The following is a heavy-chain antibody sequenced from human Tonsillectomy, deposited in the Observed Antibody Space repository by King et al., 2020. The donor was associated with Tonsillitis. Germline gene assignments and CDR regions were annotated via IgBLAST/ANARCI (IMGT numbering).Heavy chain of an antibody. CDR1: GYTFSDYY. J-gene: IGHJ3*01. CDR3: ARDEIVATPSGSAFDL. V-gene: IGHV1-2*02. Sequence: VQLVESGAEVKKPGASVKISCEASGYTFSDYYIHWVRQAPGQGLEWMGWISPNSGGTNYAQKFQGRVTMTRDTSIITAYMEVNSLRSDDTAVYYCARDEIVATPSGSAFDLWGQGTMVTVSS. D-gene: IGHD3-10*01. CDR2: ISPNSGGT.